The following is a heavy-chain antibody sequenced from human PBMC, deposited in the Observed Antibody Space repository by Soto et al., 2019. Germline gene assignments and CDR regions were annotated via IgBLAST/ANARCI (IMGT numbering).Heavy chain of an antibody. D-gene: IGHD2-2*02. CDR1: RDSAD. CDR3: AISVIRGPPSYTDY. CDR2: IYYSGST. J-gene: IGHJ4*02. Sequence: RDSADRSCVGQPPGKGLEWIGYIYYSGSTNYNPSLKSRVTISVDTSKNQFSLKLSSVTAADTAVDYCAISVIRGPPSYTDYWCPGLLVT. V-gene: IGHV4-61*01.